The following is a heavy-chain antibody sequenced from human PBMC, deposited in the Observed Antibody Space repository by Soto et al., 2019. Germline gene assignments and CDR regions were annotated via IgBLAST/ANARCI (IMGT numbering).Heavy chain of an antibody. V-gene: IGHV1-46*01. CDR1: AVTFTSYF. J-gene: IGHJ5*02. Sequence: ASVKLSCTAPAVTFTSYFMHWLRQAPGHGLEWIGVINPNGGSTNYAQKLQGRVTMTTDTSTSTAYMELRSLRSDDTAVYYCARDGNFWFDPWGQGTLVTVS. CDR3: ARDGNFWFDP. CDR2: INPNGGST. D-gene: IGHD1-7*01.